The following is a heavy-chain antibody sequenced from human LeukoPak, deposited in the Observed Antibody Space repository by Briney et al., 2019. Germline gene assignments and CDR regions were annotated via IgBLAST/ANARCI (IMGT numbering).Heavy chain of an antibody. CDR3: ARSPTFKQWPTTNWFDP. D-gene: IGHD6-19*01. CDR1: GGSISSYY. Sequence: SETLSLTCTVSGGSISSYYWSWIRQPPGKGLEWIGYIYYSGSTNYNPSLKSRVTISVDTSKNQFSLKLSSVTAADTAVYYCARSPTFKQWPTTNWFDPWGQGTLVTVSS. CDR2: IYYSGST. V-gene: IGHV4-59*01. J-gene: IGHJ5*02.